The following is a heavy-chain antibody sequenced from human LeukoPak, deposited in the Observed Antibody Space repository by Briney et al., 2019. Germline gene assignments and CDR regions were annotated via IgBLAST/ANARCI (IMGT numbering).Heavy chain of an antibody. V-gene: IGHV3-7*01. Sequence: GGPLRLSCAACGFTFSNYWMSWLRAAPGGGVEGVANIKSDRSEKSSVYFVRGRSTISRDNTKNSLYLQMNSLRAEDTALYYCATVWLTAPYFDNWGQGTLVTVSS. CDR1: GFTFSNYW. CDR2: IKSDRSEK. J-gene: IGHJ4*02. CDR3: ATVWLTAPYFDN. D-gene: IGHD6-19*01.